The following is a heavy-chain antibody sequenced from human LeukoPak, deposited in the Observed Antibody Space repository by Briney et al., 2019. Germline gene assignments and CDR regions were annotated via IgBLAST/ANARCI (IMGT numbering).Heavy chain of an antibody. CDR1: GFNFRDSS. V-gene: IGHV3-73*01. J-gene: IGHJ4*02. D-gene: IGHD4-17*01. CDR3: TRSYGDHVFDY. Sequence: PGGSLRLSCAASGFNFRDSSMHWFRQASGKGLEWVGRITDRDNHYPTVYAASVEGRFSISRDDSKNTAYLQMNSLKTDDTAVYYCTRSYGDHVFDYWGQGTLVTVSS. CDR2: ITDRDNHYPT.